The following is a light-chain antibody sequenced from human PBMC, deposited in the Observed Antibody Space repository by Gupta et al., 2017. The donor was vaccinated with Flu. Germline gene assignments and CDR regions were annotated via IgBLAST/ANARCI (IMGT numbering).Light chain of an antibody. V-gene: IGKV6D-21*02. Sequence: PEFQSVAPKEKVTITSRASKSIGSDLHWYQQKPGQSPKLLIKYASQYSSGVPSRFSGSGSGTDFTLTINSLEPEDAAAYFCQQSDFLLGTFGQGTKMEIK. CDR2: YAS. CDR1: KSIGSD. CDR3: QQSDFLLGT. J-gene: IGKJ2*01.